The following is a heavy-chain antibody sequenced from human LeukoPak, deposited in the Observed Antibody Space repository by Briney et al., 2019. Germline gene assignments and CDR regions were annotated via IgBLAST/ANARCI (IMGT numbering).Heavy chain of an antibody. V-gene: IGHV4-39*07. CDR1: GGSISSSSYY. CDR3: ARDVGRSFWTTVTMGNWFDP. D-gene: IGHD4-17*01. CDR2: IYYSGNT. J-gene: IGHJ5*02. Sequence: SETLSLTCTVSGGSISSSSYYWGWIRQPPGKGLEWIGSIYYSGNTYYNPSLKSRVTISVDTSKNQFSLKLSSVTAADTAVYYCARDVGRSFWTTVTMGNWFDPWGQGTLVTVSS.